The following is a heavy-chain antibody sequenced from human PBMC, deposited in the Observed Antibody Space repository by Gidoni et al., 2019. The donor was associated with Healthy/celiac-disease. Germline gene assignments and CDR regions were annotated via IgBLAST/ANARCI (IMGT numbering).Heavy chain of an antibody. V-gene: IGHV3-21*01. CDR3: ARAGPAAPNYYYYGMDV. Sequence: EVQLVESGGGLVKPGGSLRLSCAASGFTFSSYSMNWVRQAPGKVLEWVSSISSSSSYIYYADAVKGRFTISRDNAKNSLYLQMNSLRAEDTAVYYCARAGPAAPNYYYYGMDVWGQGTTVTVSS. D-gene: IGHD2-2*01. J-gene: IGHJ6*02. CDR2: ISSSSSYI. CDR1: GFTFSSYS.